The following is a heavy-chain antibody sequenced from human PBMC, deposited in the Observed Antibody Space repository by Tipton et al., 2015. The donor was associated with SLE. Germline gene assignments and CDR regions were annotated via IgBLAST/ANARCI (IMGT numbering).Heavy chain of an antibody. J-gene: IGHJ6*02. CDR1: GASIRNYY. CDR2: IYHSGTT. D-gene: IGHD4-11*01. V-gene: IGHV4-59*12. CDR3: ARGPDYSNYYFYRMDV. Sequence: LSLTCTVSGASIRNYYWTWIRQTPGKGLEWIGEIYHSGTTNYNPSLKSRITISLDKSNNHFSLRLSSLTAADTAVYYCARGPDYSNYYFYRMDVWGQGTTVTVSS.